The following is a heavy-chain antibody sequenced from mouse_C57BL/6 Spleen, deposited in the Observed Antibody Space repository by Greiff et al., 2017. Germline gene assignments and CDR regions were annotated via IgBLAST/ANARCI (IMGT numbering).Heavy chain of an antibody. CDR1: GYTFTSYW. D-gene: IGHD2-3*01. CDR2: IDPSDSYT. J-gene: IGHJ2*01. CDR3: ARSGYYLYYFDY. Sequence: QVQLQQPGAELVKPGASVKLSCKASGYTFTSYWMQWVKQRPGQGLEWIGEIDPSDSYTNYNQKVKGQATLTVDTSSSTAYMQLSSLTSEDSAVYYCARSGYYLYYFDYWGQGTTLTVSS. V-gene: IGHV1-50*01.